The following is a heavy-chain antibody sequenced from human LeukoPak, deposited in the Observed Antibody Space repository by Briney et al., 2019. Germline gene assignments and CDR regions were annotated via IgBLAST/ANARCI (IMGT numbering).Heavy chain of an antibody. V-gene: IGHV3-23*01. D-gene: IGHD3-10*01. Sequence: GGSLRLSCAASGFAFSNYAMGWVRQATGKGLEWVSSLRGSGDKTYYGDSVKGRFTVSRDNSKNTLYLQMNGLRDEDTAVYYCAKSYYYVSGSYSPWGQGTLVTVSS. CDR1: GFAFSNYA. CDR2: LRGSGDKT. J-gene: IGHJ5*02. CDR3: AKSYYYVSGSYSP.